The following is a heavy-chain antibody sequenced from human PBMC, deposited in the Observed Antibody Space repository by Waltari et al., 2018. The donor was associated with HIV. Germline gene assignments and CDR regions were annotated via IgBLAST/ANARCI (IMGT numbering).Heavy chain of an antibody. D-gene: IGHD6-13*01. J-gene: IGHJ4*02. CDR1: GGSISSYY. CDR2: IYYSGST. CDR3: ARVPPGYSSSWYYFDY. Sequence: QVQLQESGPGLVKPSETLSPTCTVPGGSISSYYWCWYRQPPGKGLEWIGYIYYSGSTNYNPSLKSRVTISVDTSKNQFSLKLSSVTAADTAVYYCARVPPGYSSSWYYFDYWGQGTLVTVSS. V-gene: IGHV4-59*01.